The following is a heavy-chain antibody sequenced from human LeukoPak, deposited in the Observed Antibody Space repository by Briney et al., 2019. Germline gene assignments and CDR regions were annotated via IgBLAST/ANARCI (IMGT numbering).Heavy chain of an antibody. D-gene: IGHD3-10*01. V-gene: IGHV3-23*01. J-gene: IGHJ3*02. CDR1: GFTFSSYS. Sequence: GGSPRLSCAASGFTFSSYSMRCVRQAPRKGLVWVSAISGSGGSTYYADSVKGRFTISRDNSKNTLYLQMNSLRAEDTAVYYCAKEEGQVTHDAFDIWGQGTMVTVSS. CDR3: AKEEGQVTHDAFDI. CDR2: ISGSGGST.